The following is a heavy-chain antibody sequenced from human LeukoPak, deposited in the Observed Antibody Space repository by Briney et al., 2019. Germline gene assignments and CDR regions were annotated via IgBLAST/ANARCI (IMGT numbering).Heavy chain of an antibody. CDR3: ATDLFDD. CDR1: GFTFSNAW. CDR2: IKRTSDGGTT. V-gene: IGHV3-15*01. Sequence: GGSLRLSCAASGFTFSNAWMSWVRQAPGEGLEWVGRIKRTSDGGTTDYAAPVKGRFTISRDDSKNMVYLQMNSLTTEDTAVYYCATDLFDDWGQGTLVTVSS. J-gene: IGHJ4*02.